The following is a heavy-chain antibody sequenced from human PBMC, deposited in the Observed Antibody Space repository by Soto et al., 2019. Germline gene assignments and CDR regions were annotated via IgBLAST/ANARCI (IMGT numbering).Heavy chain of an antibody. CDR2: IWYDGSNK. Sequence: ESGGGVVQPGRSLRLSCAASGFTFSSFGMHWVRQAPGKGLEWVAVIWYDGSNKYYADSVKGRFTISRDNSKNTLYLQMNSLRVEDTAVYYCARLFSALDDLWFAPWGQGSQVTVSS. D-gene: IGHD1-1*01. CDR3: ARLFSALDDLWFAP. CDR1: GFTFSSFG. V-gene: IGHV3-33*01. J-gene: IGHJ5*02.